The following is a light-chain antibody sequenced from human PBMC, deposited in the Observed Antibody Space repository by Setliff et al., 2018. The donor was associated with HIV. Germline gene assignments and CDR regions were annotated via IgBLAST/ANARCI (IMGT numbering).Light chain of an antibody. CDR2: EVS. CDR3: SSHTSGSSPYV. CDR1: GGYFGTYGR. V-gene: IGLV2-18*02. Sequence: QSVLAQPPSVSGSPGQSVAISCIGTGGYFGTYGRVSWYQQSPGTAPRLIIYEVSNRPSGVPDRFSGSKSGYTASLTISGLRPEDESDYHCSSHTSGSSPYVFGPGTKVTVL. J-gene: IGLJ1*01.